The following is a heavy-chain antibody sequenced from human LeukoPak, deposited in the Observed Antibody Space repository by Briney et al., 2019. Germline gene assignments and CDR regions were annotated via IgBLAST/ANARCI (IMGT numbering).Heavy chain of an antibody. V-gene: IGHV1-3*01. Sequence: ASVKVSCKASGYTFTNYAIHWVRQAPGQRLEWMAWINAGNGNTKYSQKFQGRVTVTRDTSASTAYMELSSLKSEDTALYYCAGTYYYDSSGYYPAFDYWGQGTLVTVSS. D-gene: IGHD3-22*01. CDR3: AGTYYYDSSGYYPAFDY. CDR1: GYTFTNYA. J-gene: IGHJ4*02. CDR2: INAGNGNT.